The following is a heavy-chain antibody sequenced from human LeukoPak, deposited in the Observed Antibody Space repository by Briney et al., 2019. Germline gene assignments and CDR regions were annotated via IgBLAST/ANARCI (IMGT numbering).Heavy chain of an antibody. CDR2: INTDGSSP. Sequence: GGSLRLSWEPSGFPFRSYWLHWVRQAQGKGLVWVSRINTDGSSPNYADSVKGRFTVSRDNSKNTLYLQMNSLRAEDTAVYYCAHAFDYWGQGTLVTVSS. V-gene: IGHV3-74*01. J-gene: IGHJ4*02. CDR3: AHAFDY. CDR1: GFPFRSYW.